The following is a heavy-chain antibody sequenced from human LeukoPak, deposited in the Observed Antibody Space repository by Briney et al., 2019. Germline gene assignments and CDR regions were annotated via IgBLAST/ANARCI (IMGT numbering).Heavy chain of an antibody. D-gene: IGHD5-18*01. CDR2: ISSSSSTM. CDR3: ARDTSVAGWIQLPDY. CDR1: GFTFSSYS. V-gene: IGHV3-48*04. J-gene: IGHJ4*02. Sequence: GGSLRLSCVVSGFTFSSYSMNWVRQAPGKGLEWVSYISSSSSTMYYADSVKGGFTISRDNAKNTLYLQMGSLRAEDMAVYYCARDTSVAGWIQLPDYWGQGTLVTVSS.